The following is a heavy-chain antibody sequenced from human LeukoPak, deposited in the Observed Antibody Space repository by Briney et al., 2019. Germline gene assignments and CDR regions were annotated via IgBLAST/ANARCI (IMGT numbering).Heavy chain of an antibody. D-gene: IGHD6-19*01. CDR3: ARDPGYSSGWYGGY. J-gene: IGHJ4*02. Sequence: GGSLRLSCAASGFTFSSYSMNWVRQAPGKGLEWVSFISGSSTTIYYADSVKGRFTISRDNAKNSLYLQMNSLRAEDTAVYYCARDPGYSSGWYGGYWGQGTLVTVSS. CDR1: GFTFSSYS. V-gene: IGHV3-48*01. CDR2: ISGSSTTI.